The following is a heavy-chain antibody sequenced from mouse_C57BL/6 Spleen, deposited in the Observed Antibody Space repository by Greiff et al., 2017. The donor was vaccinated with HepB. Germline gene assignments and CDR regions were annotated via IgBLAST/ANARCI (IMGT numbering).Heavy chain of an antibody. CDR1: GFTFSDYY. Sequence: EVMLVESEGGLVQPGSSMKLSCTASGFTFSDYYMAWVRQVPEKGLEWVANINYDGSSTYYLDSLKSRFIISRDNAKNILYLQMSSLKSEDTATYYCARAAVRGDYYAMDYWGQGTSVTVSS. J-gene: IGHJ4*01. D-gene: IGHD2-14*01. CDR3: ARAAVRGDYYAMDY. CDR2: INYDGSST. V-gene: IGHV5-16*01.